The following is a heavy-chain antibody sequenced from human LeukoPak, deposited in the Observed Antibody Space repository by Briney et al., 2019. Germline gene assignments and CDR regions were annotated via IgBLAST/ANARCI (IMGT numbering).Heavy chain of an antibody. J-gene: IGHJ5*02. D-gene: IGHD6-13*01. CDR3: ARPAAATLWFDP. Sequence: ASVKVSCKASGYTFTAYYIHWLRQAPGQGLEWMGWINPNSGDTNYAQKLQGRVTMTRDTSISIAYMELNRLRSDDTAVYYCARPAAATLWFDPWGQGALVTVSS. CDR1: GYTFTAYY. CDR2: INPNSGDT. V-gene: IGHV1-2*02.